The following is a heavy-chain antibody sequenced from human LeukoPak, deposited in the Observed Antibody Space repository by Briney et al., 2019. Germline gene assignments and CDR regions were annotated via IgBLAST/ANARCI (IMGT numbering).Heavy chain of an antibody. Sequence: SETLSLICTVSGGSISTYYWNWIRQPPGKGLEWIGYINYSGTTSYNPSLKSRVTISVDTSNNQFSLNLNSVTAADTAVYFCARDLSGSLYFDYWGQGVLVTVSS. J-gene: IGHJ4*02. CDR3: ARDLSGSLYFDY. CDR2: INYSGTT. D-gene: IGHD3-10*01. CDR1: GGSISTYY. V-gene: IGHV4-59*12.